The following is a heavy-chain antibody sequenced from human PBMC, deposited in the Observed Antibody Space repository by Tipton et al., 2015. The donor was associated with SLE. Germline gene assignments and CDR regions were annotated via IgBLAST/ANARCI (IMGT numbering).Heavy chain of an antibody. CDR2: IGVDGSGT. CDR1: GFTFSSHW. V-gene: IGHV3-74*01. J-gene: IGHJ4*02. Sequence: SLRLSCAASGFTFSSHWMHWVRQAPGKGLVWVSKIGVDGSGTTYADSVKGRFTLSRDNANNAVYLQMNSLRAEDTAVYYCVRGGFGSGLDCWGQGTLVTVSP. CDR3: VRGGFGSGLDC. D-gene: IGHD3-10*01.